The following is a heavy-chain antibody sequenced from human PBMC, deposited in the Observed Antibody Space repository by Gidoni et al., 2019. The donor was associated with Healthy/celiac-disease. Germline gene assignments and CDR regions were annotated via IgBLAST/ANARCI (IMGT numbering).Heavy chain of an antibody. J-gene: IGHJ5*02. CDR2: INHSGST. V-gene: IGHV4-34*01. CDR3: ARGGYDFWENWFDP. Sequence: QVQLQQWGAGLLKPSETLSLTCAVYGGSFSGYYWSWIRQPPGKGLEWIGEINHSGSTNYNPSLKSRVTISVDTSKNQFSLKLSSVTAADTAVYYCARGGYDFWENWFDPWGQGTLVTVSS. CDR1: GGSFSGYY. D-gene: IGHD3-3*01.